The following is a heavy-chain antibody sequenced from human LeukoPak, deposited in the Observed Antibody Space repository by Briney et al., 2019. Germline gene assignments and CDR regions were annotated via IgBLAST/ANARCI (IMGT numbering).Heavy chain of an antibody. CDR3: AREGGSYYPHYYFDY. V-gene: IGHV4-59*01. CDR2: IYYSGST. D-gene: IGHD1-26*01. Sequence: SETLSLTCTVSGGSISSYYWGWIRQPPGKGLEWIGYIYYSGSTNYNPSLKSRVTISVDTSKNQFSLKLRSVTAADTAVYYCAREGGSYYPHYYFDYWGQGTLVTVSS. CDR1: GGSISSYY. J-gene: IGHJ4*02.